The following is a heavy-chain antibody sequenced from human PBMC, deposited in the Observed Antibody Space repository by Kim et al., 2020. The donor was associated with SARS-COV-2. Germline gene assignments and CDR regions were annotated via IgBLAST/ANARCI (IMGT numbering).Heavy chain of an antibody. V-gene: IGHV3-11*06. CDR3: AREYCSSTSCDYYYYGMDV. Sequence: GRFTISRDNAKNSLYLQMNSLRAEDTAVYYCAREYCSSTSCDYYYYGMDVWGQGTTVTVSS. D-gene: IGHD2-2*01. J-gene: IGHJ6*02.